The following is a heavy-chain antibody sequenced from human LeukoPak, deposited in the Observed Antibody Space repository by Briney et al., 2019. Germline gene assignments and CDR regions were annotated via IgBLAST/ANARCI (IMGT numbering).Heavy chain of an antibody. J-gene: IGHJ4*02. CDR2: IGASGGGP. CDR3: VGGYGYDSSGYHQLSFDY. CDR1: GFTFSIYA. V-gene: IGHV3-23*01. D-gene: IGHD3-22*01. Sequence: QPGGSLRLSCAASGFTFSIYAMSWVRQAPGKGLEWVSGIGASGGGPYYADSVKGRFTISRDNSQNTLYLQMNSLRAEDTAVYSCVGGYGYDSSGYHQLSFDYWGQGTLVTVSS.